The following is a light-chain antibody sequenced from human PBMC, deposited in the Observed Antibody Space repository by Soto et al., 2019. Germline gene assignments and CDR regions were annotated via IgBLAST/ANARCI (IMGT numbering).Light chain of an antibody. J-gene: IGLJ3*02. CDR2: LNNDGSH. CDR3: QTWVNGPPGV. V-gene: IGLV4-69*01. Sequence: QPVLTQSPSASDSLGASVKLTCTLSSGHSTYAIAWHQQQPEKGPRYLMKLNNDGSHTKGDGIPDRFSGSSSGAERYLTISSHQSEDEADYYGQTWVNGPPGVFGGGTKLTVL. CDR1: SGHSTYA.